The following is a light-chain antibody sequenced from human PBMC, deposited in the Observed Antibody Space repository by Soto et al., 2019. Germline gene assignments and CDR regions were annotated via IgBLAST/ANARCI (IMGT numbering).Light chain of an antibody. Sequence: QSALTQPPSASGSPGQSVTISCTGTSSDIGGYNYVSWYQHHPGKAPKVMIYEVSKRPSGVPDRFSGSKSGNTASLTASGLQPEDEADYYCSSYAGSNNLGVFGGGTQLTVL. CDR3: SSYAGSNNLGV. CDR1: SSDIGGYNY. J-gene: IGLJ3*02. CDR2: EVS. V-gene: IGLV2-8*01.